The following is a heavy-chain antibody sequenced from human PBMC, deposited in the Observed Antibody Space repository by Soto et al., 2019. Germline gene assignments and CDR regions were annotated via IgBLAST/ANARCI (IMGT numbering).Heavy chain of an antibody. Sequence: GGSLRLSCAASGFTFSTYAMNWVRQAPGKGLEWVSAISGSGGSTYYAESVRGRFTISRDNSINALFLQMSSLRTEDTAVYYCAHPRGYGVFDAVDIWGQGTMVTVSS. CDR1: GFTFSTYA. CDR3: AHPRGYGVFDAVDI. J-gene: IGHJ3*02. CDR2: ISGSGGST. V-gene: IGHV3-23*01. D-gene: IGHD4-17*01.